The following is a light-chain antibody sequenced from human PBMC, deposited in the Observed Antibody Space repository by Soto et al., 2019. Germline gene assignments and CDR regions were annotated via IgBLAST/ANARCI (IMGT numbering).Light chain of an antibody. CDR2: GAS. V-gene: IGKV3-20*01. CDR1: QSVRSSY. CDR3: QDYGSSRT. J-gene: IGKJ1*01. Sequence: EIVLTQSPGTLSLSPGEKATPSCRASQSVRSSYLAWYQQKPGQAPRLLIYGASSRATGIPDRFSGSGSGTDFTLTISRLEPEDSAVYYCQDYGSSRTFGQGTKV.